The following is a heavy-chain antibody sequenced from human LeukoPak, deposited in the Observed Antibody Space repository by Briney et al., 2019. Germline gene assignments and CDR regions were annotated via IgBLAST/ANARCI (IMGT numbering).Heavy chain of an antibody. V-gene: IGHV4-59*01. CDR1: GGSISSYY. D-gene: IGHD1-14*01. J-gene: IGHJ6*02. Sequence: SETLSLTCTVSGGSISSYYWSWIRQPPGKGLEWIGNIYYSGSTNYNPSLKSRVTISVDTSKNQFSLKLSSVTAADTAVYYCARGARRVYYYYGMDVWGQGTTVTVSS. CDR3: ARGARRVYYYYGMDV. CDR2: IYYSGST.